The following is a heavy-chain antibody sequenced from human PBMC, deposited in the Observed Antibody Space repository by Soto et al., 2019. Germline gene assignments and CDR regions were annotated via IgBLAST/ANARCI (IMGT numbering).Heavy chain of an antibody. D-gene: IGHD6-13*01. V-gene: IGHV4-4*02. CDR1: GGSISSSNW. CDR3: ARWSRGAAAGFDP. CDR2: IYHSGST. Sequence: SETLSLTCAVSGGSISSSNWWSWVRQPPGKGLEWIGEIYHSGSTNYNPSLKSRVTISVDKSKNQFSLKLSSVTAADTAVYYCARWSRGAAAGFDPWGQGTLVTVSS. J-gene: IGHJ5*02.